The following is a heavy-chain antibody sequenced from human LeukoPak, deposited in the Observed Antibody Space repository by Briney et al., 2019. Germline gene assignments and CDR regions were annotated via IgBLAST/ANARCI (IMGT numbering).Heavy chain of an antibody. CDR1: GFTFSSYA. CDR3: AMAFIGSGWTLDY. J-gene: IGHJ4*02. CDR2: ISGSGGST. V-gene: IGHV3-23*01. Sequence: GGSLRLSCAASGFTFSSYAMSWVRQAPGKGLEWVSAISGSGGSTYYADSVKGRFTISRDNSKNTLYLQVNSLRAEDTAVYYCAMAFIGSGWTLDYWGQGTLVTVSS. D-gene: IGHD6-19*01.